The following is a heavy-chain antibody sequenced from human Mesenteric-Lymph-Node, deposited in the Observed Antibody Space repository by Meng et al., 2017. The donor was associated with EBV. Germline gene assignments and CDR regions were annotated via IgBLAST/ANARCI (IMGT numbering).Heavy chain of an antibody. CDR2: IYYTGST. D-gene: IGHD1-26*01. J-gene: IGHJ4*02. CDR3: ARGSLVGDPPGKFDY. Sequence: QVQLQESGPGLGKPSGTLSLTWGVSGGSIGNSYWWSWVRQAPGKGLEWIGEIYYTGSTNYNPSLKSRVTISVDKSKNQFSLNVSSVTAADTAVYYCARGSLVGDPPGKFDYWGQGTLVTVSS. CDR1: GGSIGNSYW. V-gene: IGHV4-4*02.